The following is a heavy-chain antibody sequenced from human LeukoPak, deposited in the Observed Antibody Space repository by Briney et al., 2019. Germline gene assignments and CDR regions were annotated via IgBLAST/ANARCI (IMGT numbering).Heavy chain of an antibody. CDR3: ACSGSIDY. D-gene: IGHD3-10*02. V-gene: IGHV3-30*04. J-gene: IGHJ4*02. CDR2: ISYDGSNK. CDR1: GFTFSSYA. Sequence: GSLRLSCAASGFTFSSYAMHWVRQAPGKGLEWVAVISYDGSNKYYADSVKGRFTISRDNSKNTLYLQMNSLRAEDTAVYYCACSGSIDYWGQGTLVTVSS.